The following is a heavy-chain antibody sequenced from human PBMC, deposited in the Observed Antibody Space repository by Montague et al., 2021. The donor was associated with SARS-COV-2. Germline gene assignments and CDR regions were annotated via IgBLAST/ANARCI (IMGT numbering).Heavy chain of an antibody. J-gene: IGHJ3*02. CDR3: AKDGEALAWGTFDI. D-gene: IGHD3-10*01. V-gene: IGHV4-39*07. CDR2: VDYSGLT. CDR1: RDSISSHNYF. Sequence: SETLSLTCTVSRDSISSHNYFWAWIRQPPGMGLVGIGSVDYSGLTFHTLSLQSRVTISAATSKMQFSLKVNSATAADTAVYYCAKDGEALAWGTFDIWGQGTMVTVSS.